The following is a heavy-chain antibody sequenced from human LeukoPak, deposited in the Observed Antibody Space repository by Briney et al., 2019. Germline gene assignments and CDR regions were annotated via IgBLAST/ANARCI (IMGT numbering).Heavy chain of an antibody. J-gene: IGHJ4*02. D-gene: IGHD2-15*01. CDR1: GYAFTSHA. Sequence: ASVTVSCKTSGYAFTSHAFTWVRQVPGRGLEWLGWISSSNGNTNYGRNVRGRVTMTTDASTSTAYMELRNLRSDDTAIYYCVRCSGGNCYGTNYFEHWGRGTLVSVSS. CDR3: VRCSGGNCYGTNYFEH. V-gene: IGHV1-18*04. CDR2: ISSSNGNT.